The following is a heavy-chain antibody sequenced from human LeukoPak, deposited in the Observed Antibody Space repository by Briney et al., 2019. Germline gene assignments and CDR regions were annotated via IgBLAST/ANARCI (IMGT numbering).Heavy chain of an antibody. D-gene: IGHD3-22*01. CDR3: ARGTARITMIVVVIDAFDI. CDR1: GGSFSGYY. Sequence: SETLSLTCAVYGGSFSGYYWSWIRQPPGKGLEWIGEINHSGSTNYNPSLKSRVTISVDTSKNQFSLKLNSVTAADTAVYYCARGTARITMIVVVIDAFDIWGQGTMVTVSS. V-gene: IGHV4-34*01. CDR2: INHSGST. J-gene: IGHJ3*02.